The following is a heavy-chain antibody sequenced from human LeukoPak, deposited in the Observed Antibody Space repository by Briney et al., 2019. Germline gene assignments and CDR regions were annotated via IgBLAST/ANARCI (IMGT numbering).Heavy chain of an antibody. CDR3: AGEDSSSWYFRYFDY. Sequence: PSQTLSLTCTVSGGSISSGDYYWRWIRQPPGKGLEWLGYIYYSGSTYYNPSLKSRVTISVDTSKNQFSLKLSSVTAADTAVYYCAGEDSSSWYFRYFDYWGQGTLVTVSS. CDR2: IYYSGST. J-gene: IGHJ4*02. D-gene: IGHD6-13*01. V-gene: IGHV4-30-4*08. CDR1: GGSISSGDYY.